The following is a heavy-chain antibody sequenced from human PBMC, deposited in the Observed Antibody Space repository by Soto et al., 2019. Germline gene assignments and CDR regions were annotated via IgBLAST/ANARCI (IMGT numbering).Heavy chain of an antibody. CDR1: GFIFSEYA. CDR2: ISYDGVHQ. Sequence: LRLSCAASGFIFSEYAMNWVRQTPGKGLEWVAVISYDGVHQFYGDSVKGRFTVSRDNSKNALYLQMNSLRGEDTAVYYCARETTRFYYYGMDVWGQGTTVTVSS. CDR3: ARETTRFYYYGMDV. D-gene: IGHD1-1*01. J-gene: IGHJ6*02. V-gene: IGHV3-30-3*01.